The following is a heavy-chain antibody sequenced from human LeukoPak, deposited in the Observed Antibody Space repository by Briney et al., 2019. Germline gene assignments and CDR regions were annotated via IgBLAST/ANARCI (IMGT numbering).Heavy chain of an antibody. CDR3: ARHLSGDDI. V-gene: IGHV3-53*01. Sequence: PGGSLRLSCAASGFTLSSNYMIWVRQAPGKGLEWVSLIYSSGSTFYADSVKGRFTISRDNSKNTLYLQMNSLRDEDTAVYYCARHLSGDDIWGQGTMVTVSS. D-gene: IGHD4-17*01. CDR1: GFTLSSNY. J-gene: IGHJ3*02. CDR2: IYSSGST.